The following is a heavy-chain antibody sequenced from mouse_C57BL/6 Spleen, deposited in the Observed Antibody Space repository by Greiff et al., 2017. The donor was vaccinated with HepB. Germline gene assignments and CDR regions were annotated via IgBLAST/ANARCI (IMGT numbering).Heavy chain of an antibody. CDR1: GYTFTDYN. CDR3: ARGKITTVVLDY. V-gene: IGHV1-22*01. Sequence: VQLQQSGPELVKPGASVKMSCKASGYTFTDYNMHWVKQSHGKSLEWIGYINPNNGGTSYNQKFKGKATLTVNKSSSTAYMELRSLTSEDSAVYYCARGKITTVVLDYWGQGTTLTVSS. CDR2: INPNNGGT. D-gene: IGHD1-1*01. J-gene: IGHJ2*01.